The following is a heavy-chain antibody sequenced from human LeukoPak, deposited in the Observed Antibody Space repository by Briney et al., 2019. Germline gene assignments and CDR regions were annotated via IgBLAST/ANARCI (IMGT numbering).Heavy chain of an antibody. V-gene: IGHV1-69*13. J-gene: IGHJ4*02. CDR1: GGTFSSYA. CDR3: ASLPEAYCGGDCHSSH. Sequence: GASVKVSCKASGGTFSSYAISWVRRAPGQGLEWMGGIIPIFGTANYAQKFQGRVTITADESTSTAYMELSSLRSEDTAMYYCASLPEAYCGGDCHSSHWGQGTLVTVSS. D-gene: IGHD2-21*02. CDR2: IIPIFGTA.